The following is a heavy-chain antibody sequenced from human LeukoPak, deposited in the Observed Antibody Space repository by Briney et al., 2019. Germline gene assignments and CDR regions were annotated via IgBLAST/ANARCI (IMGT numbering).Heavy chain of an antibody. CDR2: IYYSGST. Sequence: SETLSLTCTVSGGSIRTYYWSWIRQPPGKGLEWIGYIYYSGSTNYTPSLNSRVTISVDTSKNQFSLRLSSVTAADTAVYYCARRSSGNWYFDLWGRGTLVTVSS. CDR3: ARRSSGNWYFDL. V-gene: IGHV4-59*08. D-gene: IGHD1-14*01. J-gene: IGHJ2*01. CDR1: GGSIRTYY.